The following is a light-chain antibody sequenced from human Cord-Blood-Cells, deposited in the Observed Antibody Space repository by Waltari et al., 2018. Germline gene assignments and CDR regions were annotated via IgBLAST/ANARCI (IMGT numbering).Light chain of an antibody. CDR3: AAWDDSLSGYV. Sequence: QSVLTQPPSASGTPGQRVTISCSGSSSNIGSNYVYWYQQLPGTAPKLLIYRKNQRPSGVPDRFSGSKSGTSASPAISGLRSEDEADYYCAAWDDSLSGYVFGTGTKVTVL. J-gene: IGLJ1*01. V-gene: IGLV1-47*01. CDR2: RKN. CDR1: SSNIGSNY.